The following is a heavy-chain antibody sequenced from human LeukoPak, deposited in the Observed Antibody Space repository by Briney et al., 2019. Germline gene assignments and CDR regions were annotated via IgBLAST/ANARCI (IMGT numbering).Heavy chain of an antibody. D-gene: IGHD1-26*01. V-gene: IGHV5-51*01. CDR2: MYPGDSDI. J-gene: IGHJ4*02. CDR3: ARHASGGTSYYLDY. CDR1: GYSFSTYW. Sequence: GESLKISCKGSGYSFSTYWIGWVRQMPGKGLEWMGMMYPGDSDIRYSPSFEGQVNISADKSISTAYLQWSSLKASDTAIYYCARHASGGTSYYLDYWGQGTLVTVSS.